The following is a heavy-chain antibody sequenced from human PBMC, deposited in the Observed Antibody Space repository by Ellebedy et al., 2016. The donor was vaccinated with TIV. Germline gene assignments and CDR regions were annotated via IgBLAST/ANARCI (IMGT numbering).Heavy chain of an antibody. J-gene: IGHJ4*02. CDR2: IYWDDDK. CDR1: GFSLTTTRVG. Sequence: SGPTLVKPTQTLTLTCTFSGFSLTTTRVGVAWIRQPPGKALEWPALIYWDDDKRYNPSLKTRLTITKDTSQNQVVLTMTNMDPVDTATYYCAHKEGMVIKFANWGQGTLVTVSS. D-gene: IGHD3-22*01. CDR3: AHKEGMVIKFAN. V-gene: IGHV2-5*02.